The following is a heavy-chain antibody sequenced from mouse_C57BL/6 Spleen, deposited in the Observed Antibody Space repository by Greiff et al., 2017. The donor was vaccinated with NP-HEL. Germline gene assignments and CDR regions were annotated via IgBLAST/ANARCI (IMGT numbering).Heavy chain of an antibody. CDR1: GYTFTSYW. D-gene: IGHD1-1*01. V-gene: IGHV1-5*01. CDR3: TRGDYGRAWFAY. Sequence: VQLQQSGTVLARPGASVKMSCKTSGYTFTSYWMHWVKQRPGQGLEWIGAIYPGNSDTSYNQKFKGKAKLTAVTSASTAYMERSSLTNEDSAVYYCTRGDYGRAWFAYWGQGTLVTVSA. J-gene: IGHJ3*01. CDR2: IYPGNSDT.